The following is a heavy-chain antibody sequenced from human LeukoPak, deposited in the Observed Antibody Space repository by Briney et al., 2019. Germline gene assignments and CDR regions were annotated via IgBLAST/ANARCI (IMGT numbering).Heavy chain of an antibody. CDR3: ARDLYSYGQYYSDY. D-gene: IGHD5-18*01. V-gene: IGHV1-8*01. CDR1: GYTFTSYD. Sequence: GASVKVSCKASGYTFTSYDINWVRQATGQGLEWMGWMNPNSGNTGYAQKFQGRVTMTRNTSISTAYMELSSLRAEDTAVYYCARDLYSYGQYYSDYWGQGTLVTVSS. J-gene: IGHJ4*02. CDR2: MNPNSGNT.